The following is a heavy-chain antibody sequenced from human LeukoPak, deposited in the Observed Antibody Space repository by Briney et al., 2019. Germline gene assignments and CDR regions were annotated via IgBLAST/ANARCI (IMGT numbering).Heavy chain of an antibody. D-gene: IGHD1-26*01. CDR1: GYSISSGYY. J-gene: IGHJ1*01. V-gene: IGHV4-38-2*02. CDR2: IYHSGST. Sequence: SETLSLTCTVSGYSISSGYYWGWIRQPPGKGLEWIGSIYHSGSTYYNPSLKSRVTISVDTSKNQFSLKLSSVTAADTAVYYCASLGAPSLQHWGQGTLVTVSS. CDR3: ASLGAPSLQH.